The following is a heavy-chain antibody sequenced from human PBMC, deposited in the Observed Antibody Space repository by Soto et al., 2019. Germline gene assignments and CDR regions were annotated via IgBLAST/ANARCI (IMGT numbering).Heavy chain of an antibody. J-gene: IGHJ6*02. CDR2: IVVGSGNT. D-gene: IGHD3-22*01. Sequence: GASVKVSCKASGFTFTSSAVQWVRQGRGQRLEWIGWIVVGSGNTNYAQKFQERVTITRDMSTSTAYMELSSLRSEDTAVYYCAAHTLGYDSSGYYYYYYGMDVWGQGTTVTVS. V-gene: IGHV1-58*01. CDR1: GFTFTSSA. CDR3: AAHTLGYDSSGYYYYYYGMDV.